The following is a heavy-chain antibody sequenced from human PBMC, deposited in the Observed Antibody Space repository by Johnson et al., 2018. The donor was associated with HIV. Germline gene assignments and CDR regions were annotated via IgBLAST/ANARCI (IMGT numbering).Heavy chain of an antibody. CDR2: ISYDGSNK. J-gene: IGHJ3*02. V-gene: IGHV3-30*14. CDR1: GLTFSHYP. Sequence: MQLVESGGGVVQPGTSLRLSCAASGLTFSHYPMHWVRQAPRKGLEWVAVISYDGSNKYYADSVKGRFTISRDNSKNTLYLQMNSLRAEDTAVYYCAKPSTESAFDIWGQGTMVTVSS. CDR3: AKPSTESAFDI. D-gene: IGHD1-1*01.